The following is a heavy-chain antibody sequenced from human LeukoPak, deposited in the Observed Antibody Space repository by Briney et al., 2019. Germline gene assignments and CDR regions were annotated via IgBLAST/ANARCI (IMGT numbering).Heavy chain of an antibody. Sequence: AETLSLTCAVYGGSFSGYYWSWIRQPPGKGLEWIGEITHSGSTNYNASLKSRVTISVDTSKNQFSLKLSSVTAADTAVYYCARGTRYGYRYWGQGTLVTVSS. J-gene: IGHJ4*02. CDR2: ITHSGST. D-gene: IGHD3-16*02. CDR3: ARGTRYGYRY. CDR1: GGSFSGYY. V-gene: IGHV4-34*01.